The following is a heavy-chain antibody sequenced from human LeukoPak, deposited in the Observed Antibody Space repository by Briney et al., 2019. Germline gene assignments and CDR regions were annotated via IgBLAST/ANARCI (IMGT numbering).Heavy chain of an antibody. CDR3: ASGGGEYSYGYVNFDY. Sequence: ASVKVSCKASGYTFTSYGISWVRQAPGQGLEWMGWISAYNGNTNYAQKLQGRVTMTTDTSTSTAYMELRSLRSDDTAVYYCASGGGEYSYGYVNFDYWGQGTLVTVSS. V-gene: IGHV1-18*01. CDR2: ISAYNGNT. J-gene: IGHJ4*02. D-gene: IGHD5-18*01. CDR1: GYTFTSYG.